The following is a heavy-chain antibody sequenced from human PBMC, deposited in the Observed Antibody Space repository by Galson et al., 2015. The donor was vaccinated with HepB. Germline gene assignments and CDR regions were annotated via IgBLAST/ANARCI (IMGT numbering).Heavy chain of an antibody. D-gene: IGHD2-15*01. Sequence: ETLSLTCAVYGGSFSGYYWSWIRQPPGKGLEWIGEINHSGSTNYNPSLKSRVTISVDTSKNQFSLKLSSVTAADTAVYYCAREMRSYCRGGSCYFLYLYYLDYWGQGTLVTVSS. CDR2: INHSGST. CDR1: GGSFSGYY. V-gene: IGHV4-34*01. CDR3: AREMRSYCRGGSCYFLYLYYLDY. J-gene: IGHJ4*02.